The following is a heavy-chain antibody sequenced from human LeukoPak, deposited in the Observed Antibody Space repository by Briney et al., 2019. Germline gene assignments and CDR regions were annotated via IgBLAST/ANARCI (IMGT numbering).Heavy chain of an antibody. CDR1: GFTFSSYS. Sequence: GGPLRLSCAASGFTFSSYSMSWVRQAPGKGLEWVANIKQDGSDKYYLDSVKGRFTISRDNARNSLYLQMNSLRAEDAAVYYCARAEMATIAHGNWFDPWGQGTLVTVSS. D-gene: IGHD5-24*01. J-gene: IGHJ5*02. CDR2: IKQDGSDK. V-gene: IGHV3-7*01. CDR3: ARAEMATIAHGNWFDP.